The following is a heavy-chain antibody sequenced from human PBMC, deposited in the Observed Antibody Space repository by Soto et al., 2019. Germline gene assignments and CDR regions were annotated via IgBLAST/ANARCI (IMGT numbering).Heavy chain of an antibody. CDR3: ARRGSGSYYDY. J-gene: IGHJ4*02. Sequence: EVRLLESGGGLVQPGGSLRLSCAASGFTFSSYVMRWVRQAPVKGLEWVSAISGSGDSTYYADSVKGRFTISRDNSKNTLYLQMNSLRAEDTAVYYCARRGSGSYYDYWGQGTLVTVSS. CDR1: GFTFSSYV. CDR2: ISGSGDST. V-gene: IGHV3-23*01. D-gene: IGHD1-26*01.